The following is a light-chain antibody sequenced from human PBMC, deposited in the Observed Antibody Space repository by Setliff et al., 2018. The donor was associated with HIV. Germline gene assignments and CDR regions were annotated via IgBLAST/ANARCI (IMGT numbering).Light chain of an antibody. V-gene: IGLV2-14*01. J-gene: IGLJ1*01. CDR1: SSDVGNYKF. CDR2: EVS. Sequence: QSALTQPASVSGSPGQSITISCTGTSSDVGNYKFVSWYQQLPGKAPKLIIFEVSNRPSGIPSRFSGSKSGNTASLSISGLRAEDEADYYCSSYTSMSTRVFGTGTKVTVL. CDR3: SSYTSMSTRV.